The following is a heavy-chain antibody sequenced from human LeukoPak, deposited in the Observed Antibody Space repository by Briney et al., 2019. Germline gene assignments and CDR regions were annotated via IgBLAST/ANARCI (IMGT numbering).Heavy chain of an antibody. D-gene: IGHD6-13*01. CDR3: ARDGYSSIPFDY. CDR2: ISSSSSYI. V-gene: IGHV3-21*01. J-gene: IGHJ4*02. Sequence: GGSLRLSCAASGFTFSSYSMNWVRQAPGKGLEWVSSISSSSSYIYYADSVRGRFTISRDNAKNSLYLQMNSLRAEDTAVYYCARDGYSSIPFDYWGQGTLVTVSS. CDR1: GFTFSSYS.